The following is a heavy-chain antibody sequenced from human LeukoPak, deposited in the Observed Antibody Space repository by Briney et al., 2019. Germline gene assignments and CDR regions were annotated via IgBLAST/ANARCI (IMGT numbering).Heavy chain of an antibody. CDR1: GFTFSSYE. V-gene: IGHV3-21*01. D-gene: IGHD3-22*01. CDR3: AKADRRWATYYYDTTGYYYDY. J-gene: IGHJ4*02. Sequence: GGSLRLSCAASGFTFSSYEMIWVRQAPGKGLEWVSSISSSSSYIYYADSVKGRFTISRDNAKNSLYLQMISLRAEDTAVYYCAKADRRWATYYYDTTGYYYDYWGQGTLVTVSS. CDR2: ISSSSSYI.